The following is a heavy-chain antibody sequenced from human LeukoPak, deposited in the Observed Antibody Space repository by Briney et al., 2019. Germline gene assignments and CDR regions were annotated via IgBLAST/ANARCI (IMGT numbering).Heavy chain of an antibody. CDR1: GGSISSYY. J-gene: IGHJ3*02. Sequence: SETLSLTCTVSGGSISSYYWSWIRQPPGKGLEWIGYLYYSGSTNYNPSLKSRVTISVDTSKNQFSLKLSSVTAADTAVYYCARRAYYYDSGGGRGDAFDIWGQGTMVTVSS. D-gene: IGHD3-22*01. V-gene: IGHV4-59*08. CDR3: ARRAYYYDSGGGRGDAFDI. CDR2: LYYSGST.